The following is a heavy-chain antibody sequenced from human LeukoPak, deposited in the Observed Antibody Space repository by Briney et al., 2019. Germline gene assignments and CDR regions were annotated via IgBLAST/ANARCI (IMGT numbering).Heavy chain of an antibody. Sequence: GGSLRLSCAASGFTFSSYSMNWVRQAPGKGLEWVSSISSSSSYIYYADSVKGRFTISRDNAKNSLYLQMNSLRAEDTAVYYCATSLLRRPHYYGMDVWGQGTTVTVSS. V-gene: IGHV3-21*01. CDR3: ATSLLRRPHYYGMDV. CDR2: ISSSSSYI. CDR1: GFTFSSYS. D-gene: IGHD3-22*01. J-gene: IGHJ6*02.